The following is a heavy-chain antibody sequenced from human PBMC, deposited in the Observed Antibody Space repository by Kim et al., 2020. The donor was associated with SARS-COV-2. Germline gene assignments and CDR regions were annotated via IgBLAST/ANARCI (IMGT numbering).Heavy chain of an antibody. CDR3: ARDREHFRGQYYDRVGMDV. CDR1: GGSISSGGYY. V-gene: IGHV4-31*03. Sequence: SETLSLTCTVSGGSISSGGYYWSWIRQHPGKGLEWIGYIYYSGSTYYNPSLKSRVTISVDTSKNQFSLKLSSVTAADTAVYYCARDREHFRGQYYDRVGMDVWGQGTTVTVSS. D-gene: IGHD3-22*01. CDR2: IYYSGST. J-gene: IGHJ6*02.